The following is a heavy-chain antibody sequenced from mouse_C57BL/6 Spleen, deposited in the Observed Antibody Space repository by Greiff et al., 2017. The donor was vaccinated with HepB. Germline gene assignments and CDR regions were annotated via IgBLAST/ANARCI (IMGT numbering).Heavy chain of an antibody. CDR1: GYSFTSYY. CDR2: IYPGSGNT. CDR3: AWSNYVGYFDY. Sequence: QVQLKESGPELVKPGASVKISCKASGYSFTSYYIHWVKQRPGQGLEWIGWIYPGSGNTKYNEKFKGKATLTADTSSSTAYMQLSSLTSEDSAVYYCAWSNYVGYFDYWGQGTTLTVSS. J-gene: IGHJ2*01. V-gene: IGHV1-66*01. D-gene: IGHD2-5*01.